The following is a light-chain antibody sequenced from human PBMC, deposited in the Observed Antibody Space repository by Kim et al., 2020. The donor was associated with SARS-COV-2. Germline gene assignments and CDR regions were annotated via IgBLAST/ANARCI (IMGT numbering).Light chain of an antibody. V-gene: IGLV3-1*01. J-gene: IGLJ2*01. Sequence: SYELTQTPSVSVSPGQTASITCSGDKLGDKYACWYKQKPGQSPVLVIYQDSKRPSGIPERFSGSNSGNTATLTISGTQAMDEADYYCQAWDSSTVV. CDR1: KLGDKY. CDR3: QAWDSSTVV. CDR2: QDS.